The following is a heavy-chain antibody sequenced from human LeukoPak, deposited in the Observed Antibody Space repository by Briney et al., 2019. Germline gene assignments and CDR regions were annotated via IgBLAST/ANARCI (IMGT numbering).Heavy chain of an antibody. CDR2: IIHDGSNK. Sequence: GGSLRLSCDASGFTFSTYGMHWVRQAPGKGLEWVAVIIHDGSNKFYADSVKGRFTISRDNAKNSLYLQMNSLRAEDTAVYYCARAGDSSGWYLWFDPWGQGTLVTVSS. CDR3: ARAGDSSGWYLWFDP. CDR1: GFTFSTYG. D-gene: IGHD6-19*01. J-gene: IGHJ5*02. V-gene: IGHV3-30*03.